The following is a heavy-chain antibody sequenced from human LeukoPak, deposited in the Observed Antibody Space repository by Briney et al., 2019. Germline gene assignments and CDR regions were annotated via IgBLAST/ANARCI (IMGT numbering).Heavy chain of an antibody. CDR2: INADKGDT. CDR3: ARDRSTVRGVAYFDY. D-gene: IGHD3-10*01. CDR1: GYTFETYT. Sequence: ASVKVSCKASGYTFETYTIHWVRQAPGQRLEWMGWINADKGDTKYSQNFQGRVTITRDTSASTAYMELSSLRSEDTAVYYCARDRSTVRGVAYFDYWGQGTLVTVSS. V-gene: IGHV1-3*01. J-gene: IGHJ4*02.